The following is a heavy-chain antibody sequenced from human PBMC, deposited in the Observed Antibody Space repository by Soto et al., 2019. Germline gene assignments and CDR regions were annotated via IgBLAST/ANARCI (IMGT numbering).Heavy chain of an antibody. V-gene: IGHV4-39*01. D-gene: IGHD4-17*01. Sequence: SETLSLSCTVSGGSISSSSYYWGWIRQPPGKGLEWIGSIYYSGSTYYNPSLKSRVTISVDTSKNQFSLKLSSVTAADTAVYYCARGLTTVTTIPDRHWFSPRGQGTLVTGSS. CDR1: GGSISSSSYY. CDR3: ARGLTTVTTIPDRHWFSP. J-gene: IGHJ5*02. CDR2: IYYSGST.